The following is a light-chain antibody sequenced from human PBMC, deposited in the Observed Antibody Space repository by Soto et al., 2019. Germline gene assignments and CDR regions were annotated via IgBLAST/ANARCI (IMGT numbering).Light chain of an antibody. CDR3: QQYFSSPPYT. Sequence: EIVMTQSPATLSVSPGERATLSCRASQSVSSNLAWYQQKPGQAPRLLIYGASTRATSIPARFSGSGSGTEFTLTISSLRSEDVAVYYCQQYFSSPPYTFGQGTKLQIK. V-gene: IGKV3-15*01. CDR2: GAS. CDR1: QSVSSN. J-gene: IGKJ2*01.